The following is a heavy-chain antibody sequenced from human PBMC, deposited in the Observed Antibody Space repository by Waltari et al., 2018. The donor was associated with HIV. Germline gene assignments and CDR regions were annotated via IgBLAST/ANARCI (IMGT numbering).Heavy chain of an antibody. CDR1: GVTFSHYG. J-gene: IGHJ6*02. CDR3: VKEHQYSHSWYSYYGMDV. CDR2: ISGSGGST. Sequence: EVQVLESGGALVQPGGSVRLSCAASGVTFSHYGMSWVRQAPGKGLEWVSTISGSGGSTYYADAVKGRFTVSRDNSKNTLYLQMNSLRAEDTAVYFCVKEHQYSHSWYSYYGMDVWGQGTTVTVSS. V-gene: IGHV3-23*01. D-gene: IGHD6-13*01.